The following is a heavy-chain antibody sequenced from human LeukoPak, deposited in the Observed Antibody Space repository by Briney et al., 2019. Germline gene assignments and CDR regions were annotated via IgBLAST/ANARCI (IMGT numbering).Heavy chain of an antibody. J-gene: IGHJ4*02. CDR2: IHRSGSP. D-gene: IGHD1-14*01. CDR3: AREILGGFNPGAY. CDR1: LDSTTSNF. V-gene: IGHV4-4*02. Sequence: SETLSLTCTVSLDSTTSNFWSWVRQPPGKGLEWIGEIHRSGSPNYNPSLQSRVTISIDRSRNQIVLELSSVTAADTAFYYCAREILGGFNPGAYWGQGTLVTVSS.